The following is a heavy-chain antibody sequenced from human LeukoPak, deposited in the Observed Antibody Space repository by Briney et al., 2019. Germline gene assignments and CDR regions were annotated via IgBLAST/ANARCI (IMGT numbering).Heavy chain of an antibody. J-gene: IGHJ4*02. Sequence: ASVKVSCKAAGYTFTSHGFIWLRQAPGQGLEWMGWITVNNGYTKYAQELQGRVTITADESTSTAYMELSSLRSEDTAVYYCAKQLGYCSDGSCYFPYWGQGTLVTVSS. V-gene: IGHV1-18*01. CDR3: AKQLGYCSDGSCYFPY. CDR1: GYTFTSHG. CDR2: ITVNNGYT. D-gene: IGHD2-15*01.